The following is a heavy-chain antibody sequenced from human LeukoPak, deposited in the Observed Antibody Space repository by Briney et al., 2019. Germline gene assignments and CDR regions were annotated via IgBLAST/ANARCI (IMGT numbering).Heavy chain of an antibody. CDR2: IYYSGST. CDR3: ARQILFHSERWLKFFDY. J-gene: IGHJ4*02. Sequence: SETLSLTCTVSGGSISSSSYYWGWIRQPPGKGLEWIGSIYYSGSTYYNPSLKSRVTISVDTSKNQFSLKLSSVTAADTAVYYRARQILFHSERWLKFFDYWGQGTLVTVSS. V-gene: IGHV4-39*01. CDR1: GGSISSSSYY. D-gene: IGHD5-24*01.